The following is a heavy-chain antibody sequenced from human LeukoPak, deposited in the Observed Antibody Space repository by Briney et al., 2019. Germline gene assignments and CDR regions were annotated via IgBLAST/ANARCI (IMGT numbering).Heavy chain of an antibody. CDR3: PKGCASTSCYTSEY. V-gene: IGHV3-23*01. CDR1: GFTFGIYA. Sequence: GGSLRLSCAASGFTFGIYAMSWVRQAAGRGLEWVSTISGSGDSTYYADSVKGRFPISRDNSKNTLYLQMNSLRPEDTAVYYCPKGCASTSCYTSEYWGQGTLVTVSS. J-gene: IGHJ4*02. D-gene: IGHD2-2*02. CDR2: ISGSGDST.